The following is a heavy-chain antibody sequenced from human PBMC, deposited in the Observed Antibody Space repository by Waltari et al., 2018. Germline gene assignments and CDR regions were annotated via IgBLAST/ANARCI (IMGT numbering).Heavy chain of an antibody. CDR3: ARGRYCSSTSCYTGGYYYYYYMDV. CDR2: INHSGST. D-gene: IGHD2-2*02. J-gene: IGHJ6*03. CDR1: GGSFSGYY. V-gene: IGHV4-34*01. Sequence: QVQLQQWGAGLLKPSETLSLTCAVYGGSFSGYYWSWIRQPPGTGLEWIGEINHSGSTNYNPSLKSRVTISVDTSKNQFSLKLSSVTAADTAVYYCARGRYCSSTSCYTGGYYYYYYMDVWGKGTTVTVSS.